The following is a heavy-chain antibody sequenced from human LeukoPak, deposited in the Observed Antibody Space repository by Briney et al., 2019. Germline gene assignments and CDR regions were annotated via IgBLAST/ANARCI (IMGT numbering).Heavy chain of an antibody. CDR1: GGSISSGSWY. J-gene: IGHJ4*02. D-gene: IGHD3-22*01. CDR2: IYTSGST. V-gene: IGHV4-61*02. CDR3: ARDRRYYDSSGFDY. Sequence: PSQTLSLTCTVYGGSISSGSWYWSWIRQPPGRGLWWIGSIYTSGSTNYNPSLKSRVTISVDTSKNQFSLKLSSVTAADTAVYYCARDRRYYDSSGFDYWGQGTLVTVSS.